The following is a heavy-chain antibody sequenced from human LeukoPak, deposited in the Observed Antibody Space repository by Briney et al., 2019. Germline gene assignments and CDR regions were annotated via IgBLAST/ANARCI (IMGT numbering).Heavy chain of an antibody. CDR1: GFIFGDYW. V-gene: IGHV3-7*01. Sequence: GGSLRLSCVASGFIFGDYWMRWVRPAPGKGLEWVATINQNGGVKYYVDSVKGRFTISRDIAKNTLYLQMNSLRAEDTGVYYCAKDHYWSIDYWGRGTLVTVSS. J-gene: IGHJ4*02. CDR2: INQNGGVK. D-gene: IGHD3-3*01. CDR3: AKDHYWSIDY.